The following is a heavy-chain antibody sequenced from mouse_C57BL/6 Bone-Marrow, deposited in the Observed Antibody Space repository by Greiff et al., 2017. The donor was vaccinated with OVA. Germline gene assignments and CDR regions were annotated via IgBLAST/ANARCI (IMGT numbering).Heavy chain of an antibody. J-gene: IGHJ4*01. CDR3: ARGYYGSRNAMDY. Sequence: QVHVKQPGTELVKPGASVKLSCKASGYTFTSYWMHWVKQRPGQGLEWIGNINPSNGGTNYNEKFKSKATLTVDKSSSTAYMQLSSLTSEDSAVYYCARGYYGSRNAMDYWGQGTSVTVSS. CDR1: GYTFTSYW. V-gene: IGHV1-53*01. D-gene: IGHD1-1*01. CDR2: INPSNGGT.